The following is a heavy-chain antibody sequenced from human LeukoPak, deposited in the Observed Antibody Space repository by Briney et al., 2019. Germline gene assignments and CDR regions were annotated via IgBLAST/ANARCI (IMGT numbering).Heavy chain of an antibody. Sequence: SETLSLTCAVYGGSFSGYYWSWIRQPPGKGLEWIGEINHSGSTNYNPSLKSRVTISVDTSKNQFSLKLSSVTAADTAVYYCVGLWFGELWAFDIWGQGTMVTVSS. CDR3: VGLWFGELWAFDI. J-gene: IGHJ3*02. CDR2: INHSGST. D-gene: IGHD3-10*01. V-gene: IGHV4-34*01. CDR1: GGSFSGYY.